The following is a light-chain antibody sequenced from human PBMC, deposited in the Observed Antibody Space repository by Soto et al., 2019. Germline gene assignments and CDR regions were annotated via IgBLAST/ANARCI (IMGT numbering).Light chain of an antibody. J-gene: IGKJ2*01. CDR2: ASS. V-gene: IGKV3-20*01. Sequence: EIVLTQSPGTLSLSPGLRATLSCRASQNIASRSVAWYQQHPGQAPRLLIYASSTRATGIPDRFSGSGSGTDFTLTISRLEPEDFAVYYCQQYRTSPYTFGQGTKLEIE. CDR3: QQYRTSPYT. CDR1: QNIASRS.